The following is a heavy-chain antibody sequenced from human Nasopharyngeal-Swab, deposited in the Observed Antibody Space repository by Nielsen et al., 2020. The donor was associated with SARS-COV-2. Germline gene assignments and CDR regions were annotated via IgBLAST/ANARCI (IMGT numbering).Heavy chain of an antibody. D-gene: IGHD3-3*01. CDR2: IYYSGST. J-gene: IGHJ4*02. V-gene: IGHV4-39*02. CDR1: GGSISSSSYY. CDR3: ARDLGVVSFFDY. Sequence: SETLSLTCTVSGGSISSSSYYWGWIRQPPGKGLEWIGSIYYSGSTYYNPSLKSRVTISVDTSKNQFSLKLSSVTAADTAVYYCARDLGVVSFFDYWGQGTLVTVSS.